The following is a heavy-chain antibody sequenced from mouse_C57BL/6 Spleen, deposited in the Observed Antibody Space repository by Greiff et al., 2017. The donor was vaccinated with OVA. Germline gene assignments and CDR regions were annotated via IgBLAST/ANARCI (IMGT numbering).Heavy chain of an antibody. CDR3: ARGGATVDYAMDD. CDR2: IYPSDSDT. Sequence: VQLQQPGAELVRPGSSVKLSCKASGYTFTSYWMDWVKQRPGQGLEWIGNIYPSDSDTHYNQKFKDKATLTVDKSSSTAYMELSSLTSEDSAVDYCARGGATVDYAMDDWGQGTSVTVSS. V-gene: IGHV1-61*01. D-gene: IGHD1-1*01. J-gene: IGHJ4*01. CDR1: GYTFTSYW.